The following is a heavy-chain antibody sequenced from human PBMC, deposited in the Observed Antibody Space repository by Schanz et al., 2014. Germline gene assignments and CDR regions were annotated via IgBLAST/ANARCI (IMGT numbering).Heavy chain of an antibody. J-gene: IGHJ6*02. CDR1: RFTFSNYA. CDR2: ISGSGGST. V-gene: IGHV3-23*04. Sequence: EVQLVESGGGLVQPGGSLRLSCAASRFTFSNYAMSWVRQAPGKGLEWVSAISGSGGSTYYADSVKGRFTISRDNSKNTLYLQMNSLRAEDTAVYYCARPLGPNYYYYGLDVWGQGTTVTVSS. CDR3: ARPLGPNYYYYGLDV.